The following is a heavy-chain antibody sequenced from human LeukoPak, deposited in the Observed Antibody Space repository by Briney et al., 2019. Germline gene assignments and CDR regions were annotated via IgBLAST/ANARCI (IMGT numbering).Heavy chain of an antibody. J-gene: IGHJ4*02. CDR3: DRGSRAIGSPGSWSPVLDY. CDR1: RDSVSSDSVA. Sequence: PSQTLSLTSAMSRDSVSSDSVASSWIRQSPSRGLEWLGRTYYTSKWSSDYAVSVRSRITINSDTSKNHFSKQLKSLPPNDLVVYYCDRGSRAIGSPGSWSPVLDYWGQGTLVTVSS. V-gene: IGHV6-1*01. D-gene: IGHD3-3*01. CDR2: TYYTSKWSS.